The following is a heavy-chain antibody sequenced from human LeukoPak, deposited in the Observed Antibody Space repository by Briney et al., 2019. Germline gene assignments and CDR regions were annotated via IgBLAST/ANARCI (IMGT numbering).Heavy chain of an antibody. J-gene: IGHJ4*02. CDR3: ARQTTQMDIVVVPAAWDY. Sequence: GESLKISCKGSGYSFTSYWIGWVRQMPGKGLEWMGIIYPGDSDTRYSPSFQGQVTFSADKSIVTAYLQWSSLKASDTAMYYCARQTTQMDIVVVPAAWDYWGQGNLVTVSS. V-gene: IGHV5-51*01. CDR2: IYPGDSDT. CDR1: GYSFTSYW. D-gene: IGHD2-2*03.